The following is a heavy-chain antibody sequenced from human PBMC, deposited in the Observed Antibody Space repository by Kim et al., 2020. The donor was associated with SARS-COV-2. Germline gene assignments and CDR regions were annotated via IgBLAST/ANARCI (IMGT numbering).Heavy chain of an antibody. J-gene: IGHJ4*02. D-gene: IGHD2-15*01. Sequence: ADHVKVRFTISRDNSKTTLYVQLNCLRPEDTAVYYCARLAIAAEFDYWGQGTLVTVSS. CDR3: ARLAIAAEFDY. V-gene: IGHV3-30*01.